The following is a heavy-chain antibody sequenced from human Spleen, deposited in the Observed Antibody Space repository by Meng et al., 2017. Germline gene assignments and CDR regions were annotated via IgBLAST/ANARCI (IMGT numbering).Heavy chain of an antibody. V-gene: IGHV2-5*01. CDR1: GFSLGTRGVG. Sequence: HIYFKESVPTLVKPTPPRTLPCAFSGFSLGTRGVGGGWIRQPPGKALEWLALIYWNDDKRYSPSLKSRLTITKDTSKNQVVLTMTNMDPVDTATYYCAHTVGAVDYWGQGTLVTVSS. CDR2: IYWNDDK. J-gene: IGHJ4*02. CDR3: AHTVGAVDY. D-gene: IGHD4-17*01.